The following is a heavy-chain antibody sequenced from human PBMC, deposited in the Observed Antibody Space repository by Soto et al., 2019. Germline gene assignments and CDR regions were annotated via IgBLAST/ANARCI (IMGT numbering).Heavy chain of an antibody. CDR1: GGSISSSSYY. J-gene: IGHJ5*02. CDR3: ARLGITTFGGLDP. Sequence: SETLSLTCTVSGGSISSSSYYWGWIRQSPGKGLEWIGTIYYSGSTFYNPSVKSRVTISVDTSKNQFSLRLSSVTAADTAVYYCARLGITTFGGLDPWGRGALVTVSS. D-gene: IGHD3-3*01. CDR2: IYYSGST. V-gene: IGHV4-39*01.